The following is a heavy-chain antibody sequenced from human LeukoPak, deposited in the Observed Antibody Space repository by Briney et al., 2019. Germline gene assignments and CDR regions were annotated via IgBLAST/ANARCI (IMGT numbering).Heavy chain of an antibody. CDR2: ISSSSSYI. CDR1: GFTFSSYS. V-gene: IGHV3-21*01. Sequence: GGSLRLSCAASGFTFSSYSMNWVRQAPGKGLEWVSFISSSSSYIYYADSVKGRFTISRDNAKNSLYLQMNSLRAEDTAVYYCARDRYSSGWQGGFDYWGQGTLVTVSS. J-gene: IGHJ4*02. D-gene: IGHD6-19*01. CDR3: ARDRYSSGWQGGFDY.